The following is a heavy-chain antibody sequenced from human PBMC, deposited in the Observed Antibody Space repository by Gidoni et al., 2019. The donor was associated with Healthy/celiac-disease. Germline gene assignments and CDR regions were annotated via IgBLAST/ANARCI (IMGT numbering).Heavy chain of an antibody. J-gene: IGHJ6*03. D-gene: IGHD6-13*01. CDR1: GGSFSGYY. V-gene: IGHV4-34*01. Sequence: QVQLQQWGAGLLKPSETLSLTCAVYGGSFSGYYWSWIRQPPGKGLEWIGEINHSGSTNYNPSLKSRVTISVDTSKNQFSLKLSSVTAADTAVYYCASGQIAAAGYYYYYMDVWGKGTTVTVSS. CDR2: INHSGST. CDR3: ASGQIAAAGYYYYYMDV.